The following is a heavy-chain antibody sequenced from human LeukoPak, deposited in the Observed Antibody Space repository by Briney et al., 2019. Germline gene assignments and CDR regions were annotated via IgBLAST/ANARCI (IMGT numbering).Heavy chain of an antibody. CDR2: IWADEITK. J-gene: IGHJ4*02. CDR1: GFSISAFG. D-gene: IGHD6-6*01. V-gene: IGHV3-33*01. Sequence: GGSLRLSCVASGFSISAFGMHWVRQAPGKGLEWMAVIWADEITKYYADSMKGRFTISRDNSKNTLFLQVNSLRAEDTAVYYCTRDSTSRQFDYWGQGTLVTVSS. CDR3: TRDSTSRQFDY.